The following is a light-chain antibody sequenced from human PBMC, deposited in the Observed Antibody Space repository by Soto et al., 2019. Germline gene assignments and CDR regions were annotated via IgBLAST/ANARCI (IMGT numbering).Light chain of an antibody. CDR2: GVS. CDR3: QQYDYWPRT. CDR1: QSISSN. J-gene: IGKJ1*01. Sequence: EVVMTQSPATLSVSPGESATPSCRASQSISSNKLAWYHQEPGQAPRLLLFGVSNRATGIPARFSGSGSGTDFSLTISSLQSEDFAVYYCQQYDYWPRTFGQGTKVDIK. V-gene: IGKV3-15*01.